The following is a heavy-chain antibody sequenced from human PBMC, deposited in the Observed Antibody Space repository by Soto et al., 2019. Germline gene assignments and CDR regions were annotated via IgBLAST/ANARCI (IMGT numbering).Heavy chain of an antibody. CDR1: GFTFSSYG. V-gene: IGHV3-33*01. J-gene: IGHJ4*02. CDR3: ARDRAGTTKD. Sequence: QVQLVESGGGVVQPGRSLRLSCAASGFTFSSYGMHWVRQAPGKGLEWVAVIWYDGSNKYYADSVKGRFTISRDNSKNTRYLQMNSLRAEDTAVYYCARDRAGTTKDWGQGTLVTVSS. CDR2: IWYDGSNK. D-gene: IGHD4-17*01.